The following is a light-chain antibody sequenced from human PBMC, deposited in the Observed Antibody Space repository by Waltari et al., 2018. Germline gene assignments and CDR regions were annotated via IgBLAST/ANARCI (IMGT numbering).Light chain of an antibody. V-gene: IGLV1-44*01. CDR2: SND. Sequence: QSVLTQPPSVSAPPGQRVIISCSGGSSNIGSHVVTWYQQLPGAAPNLLISSNDERPSGVPDRFSGSKSGTSASLAISGLQSDDEGDYYCATWDFSLGAPLFGGGTKVTVL. CDR3: ATWDFSLGAPL. J-gene: IGLJ2*01. CDR1: SSNIGSHV.